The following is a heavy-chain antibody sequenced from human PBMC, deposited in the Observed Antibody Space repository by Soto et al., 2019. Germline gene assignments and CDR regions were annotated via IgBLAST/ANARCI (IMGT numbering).Heavy chain of an antibody. J-gene: IGHJ6*02. D-gene: IGHD2-2*01. CDR2: ISSSSSYI. Sequence: GGSLRLSCAASGFTFSSYSMNWVRQAPGKGLEWVSSISSSSSYIYYADSVKGRFTISRDNAKNSLYLQMNSLRAEDTAVYYWARGIVVVPAAIDWGQGTTVTVSS. CDR1: GFTFSSYS. CDR3: ARGIVVVPAAID. V-gene: IGHV3-21*01.